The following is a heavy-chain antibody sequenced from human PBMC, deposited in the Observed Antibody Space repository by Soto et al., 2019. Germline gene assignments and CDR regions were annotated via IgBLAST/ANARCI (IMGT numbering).Heavy chain of an antibody. Sequence: GGSLRLSCAASGFTFSSYDMYWVRQAPGKGLEWVAVISYDGSDKYYADSVKGRFTISRDNSRNTLYLQMNSLRAEDTAVYFCAKDRLLTSPYCSGDNCYSLTGMDVWGQGTTVTVSS. V-gene: IGHV3-30*18. CDR1: GFTFSSYD. J-gene: IGHJ6*02. CDR3: AKDRLLTSPYCSGDNCYSLTGMDV. D-gene: IGHD2-15*01. CDR2: ISYDGSDK.